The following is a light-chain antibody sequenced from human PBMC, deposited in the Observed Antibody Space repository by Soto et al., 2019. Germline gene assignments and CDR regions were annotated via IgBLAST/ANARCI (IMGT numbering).Light chain of an antibody. CDR2: DAS. J-gene: IGKJ5*01. Sequence: EVVLTQSPGTLSLSPVEIATLSCRASQSVSSSDLAWYQQKPGQAPRLLIYDASSRATGIPDRFSGSGSGTDFTRTISRLEPEDIAVYLCQQYNKWSSISFGQGTRLEI. CDR3: QQYNKWSSIS. CDR1: QSVSSSD. V-gene: IGKV3-20*01.